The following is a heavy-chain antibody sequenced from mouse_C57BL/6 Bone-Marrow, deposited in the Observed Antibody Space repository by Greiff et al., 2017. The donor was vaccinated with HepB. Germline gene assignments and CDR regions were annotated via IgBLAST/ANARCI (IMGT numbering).Heavy chain of an antibody. J-gene: IGHJ2*01. D-gene: IGHD2-2*01. Sequence: EVQGVESGGGLVKPGGSLKLSCAASGFTFSSYAMSWVRQTPEKRLEWVATISDGGSYTYYPDNVKGRFTISRDNAKNNLYLQMSHLKSEDTAMYYCARGGYDDYWGQGTTLTVSS. CDR3: ARGGYDDY. CDR2: ISDGGSYT. V-gene: IGHV5-4*01. CDR1: GFTFSSYA.